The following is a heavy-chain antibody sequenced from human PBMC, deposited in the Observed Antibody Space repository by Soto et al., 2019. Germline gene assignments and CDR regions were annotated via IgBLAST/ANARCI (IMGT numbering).Heavy chain of an antibody. J-gene: IGHJ6*03. CDR3: ARDRSLWSCYLYYYYYYMDV. D-gene: IGHD3-3*01. CDR2: IWYDGSNK. CDR1: GFTFSSYG. Sequence: GGSLRLSCAASGFTFSSYGMHWVRQAPGKGLEWVAVIWYDGSNKYYADSVKGRFTISRDNSKNTLYLQMNSLRAEDTAVYYCARDRSLWSCYLYYYYYYMDVWGKGTTVTVSS. V-gene: IGHV3-33*01.